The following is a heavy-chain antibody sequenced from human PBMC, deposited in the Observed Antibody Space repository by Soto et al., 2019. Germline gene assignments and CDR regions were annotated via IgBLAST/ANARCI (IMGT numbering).Heavy chain of an antibody. CDR1: GGSISSYY. J-gene: IGHJ4*02. D-gene: IGHD2-21*02. Sequence: SETLSLTCTVSGGSISSYYWSWIRQPPGKGLEWIGYIYYSGSTNYNPSLKSRVTISVDTSKNQFSLNLSSVTAADTAVYYCARHLPYCGGDCYSLDYWGQGTLVTVSS. CDR2: IYYSGST. CDR3: ARHLPYCGGDCYSLDY. V-gene: IGHV4-59*08.